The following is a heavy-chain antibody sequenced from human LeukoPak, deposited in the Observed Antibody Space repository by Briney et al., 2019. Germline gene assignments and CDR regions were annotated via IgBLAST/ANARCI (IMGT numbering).Heavy chain of an antibody. CDR2: INPSGGST. Sequence: ASVKVSCKASGGTFTSYYMHWVRQAPGQGLEWMGIINPSGGSTSYAQKSQGRVTMTRDTSTSTVYMELSSLRSEDTAVYYCARDKLAAGTGYYFDYWGQGTLVTVSS. J-gene: IGHJ4*02. CDR3: ARDKLAAGTGYYFDY. D-gene: IGHD6-13*01. V-gene: IGHV1-46*01. CDR1: GGTFTSYY.